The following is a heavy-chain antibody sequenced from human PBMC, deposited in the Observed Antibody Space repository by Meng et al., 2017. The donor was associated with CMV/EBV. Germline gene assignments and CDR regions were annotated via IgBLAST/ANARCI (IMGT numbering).Heavy chain of an antibody. CDR1: GGSFSGYY. Sequence: GSLRLSCAVYGGSFSGYYWSWIRQPPGKGLEWIGEINHSGSTNYNPSLKSRVTISVDTSKNQFSLKLSSVTAADTAVYYCAREKPYYFDYWGQGTLVTVSS. CDR2: INHSGST. CDR3: AREKPYYFDY. J-gene: IGHJ4*02. V-gene: IGHV4-34*01. D-gene: IGHD1-14*01.